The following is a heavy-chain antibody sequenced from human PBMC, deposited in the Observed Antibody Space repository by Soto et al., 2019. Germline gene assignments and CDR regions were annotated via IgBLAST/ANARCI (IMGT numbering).Heavy chain of an antibody. J-gene: IGHJ5*02. CDR2: ISAYNGNT. D-gene: IGHD3-10*01. Sequence: QVQLVQSGAEVKKPGASEKVSCKASGNTFTSYGISWVRQAPGQGLEWMGWISAYNGNTNYAQKLQGRVTMTADTSTSTAYMQLRSLRSDDTAVYYCARGERWFGELLGGENWFDPWGQGTLVTVSS. CDR3: ARGERWFGELLGGENWFDP. V-gene: IGHV1-18*01. CDR1: GNTFTSYG.